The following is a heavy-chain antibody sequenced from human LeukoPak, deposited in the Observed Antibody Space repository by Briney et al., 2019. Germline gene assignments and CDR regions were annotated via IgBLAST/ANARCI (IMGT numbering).Heavy chain of an antibody. V-gene: IGHV1-24*01. D-gene: IGHD3-3*01. J-gene: IGHJ4*02. Sequence: ASVKVSCKVSGRSLTQLSMHWVRQGSGRGLEWMGGFDPVDGETIYAQKFQGRVTMTEDTSTDTAYMELSSLGSDDTAVYYCAILLEDFAFSTGSAKDYWGQGTLVTVSS. CDR1: GRSLTQLS. CDR2: FDPVDGET. CDR3: AILLEDFAFSTGSAKDY.